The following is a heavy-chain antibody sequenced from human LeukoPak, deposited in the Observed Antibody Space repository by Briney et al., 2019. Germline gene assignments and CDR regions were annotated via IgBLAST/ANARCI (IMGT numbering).Heavy chain of an antibody. D-gene: IGHD3-22*01. V-gene: IGHV1-24*01. Sequence: ASVKVSFKVSGYTRTELSMHWVRQAPGKGLEWMGGFDPEDGETIYAQKFQGRVTMTEDTSTDTAYMELSSLRSEDTAVYYCATVRPRPVGSSGYYYVSPFDYWGQGTLVTVSS. CDR2: FDPEDGET. J-gene: IGHJ4*02. CDR1: GYTRTELS. CDR3: ATVRPRPVGSSGYYYVSPFDY.